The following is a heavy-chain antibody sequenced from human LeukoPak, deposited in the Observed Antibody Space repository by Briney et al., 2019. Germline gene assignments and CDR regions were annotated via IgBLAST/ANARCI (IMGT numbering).Heavy chain of an antibody. CDR2: IYYSGST. Sequence: PSETLSLTCTVSGGSISSSSYYWDWIRQPPGKGLEWIGSIYYSGSTYYNPSLKSRVTISVDTSKNQFSLKLSSVTAADTAVYYCARIFDSSGYYHHDAFDIWGQGTMVTVSS. J-gene: IGHJ3*02. V-gene: IGHV4-39*01. D-gene: IGHD3-22*01. CDR1: GGSISSSSYY. CDR3: ARIFDSSGYYHHDAFDI.